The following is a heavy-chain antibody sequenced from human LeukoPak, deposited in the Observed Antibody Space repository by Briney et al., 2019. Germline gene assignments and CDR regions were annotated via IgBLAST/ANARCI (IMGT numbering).Heavy chain of an antibody. Sequence: PGRSLRLSCAASGLTFSNYGMHWVRQAPGKGLEWVAFIRYDGTNKYFADSVKGRFTISRDSSKNTLYLQMNSLRVDDTAVYYCAKDGTRGIRFGKIPHYFDYWGQGTLVTVSS. J-gene: IGHJ4*02. D-gene: IGHD3-10*01. CDR2: IRYDGTNK. CDR3: AKDGTRGIRFGKIPHYFDY. V-gene: IGHV3-30*02. CDR1: GLTFSNYG.